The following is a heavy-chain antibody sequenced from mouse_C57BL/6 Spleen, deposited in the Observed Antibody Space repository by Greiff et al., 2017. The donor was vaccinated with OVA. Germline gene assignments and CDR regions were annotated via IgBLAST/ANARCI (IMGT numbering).Heavy chain of an antibody. D-gene: IGHD3-1*01. CDR2: ISSGGSYT. V-gene: IGHV5-6*01. Sequence: EVKLVESGGDLVKPGGSLKLSCAASGFTFSSYGMSWVRQTPDKRLEWVATISSGGSYTYYPDSVKGRFTISRDNAKNTLYLQMSSLKSEDTAMYYCARHERAFDYWGQGTTLTVSS. CDR1: GFTFSSYG. J-gene: IGHJ2*01. CDR3: ARHERAFDY.